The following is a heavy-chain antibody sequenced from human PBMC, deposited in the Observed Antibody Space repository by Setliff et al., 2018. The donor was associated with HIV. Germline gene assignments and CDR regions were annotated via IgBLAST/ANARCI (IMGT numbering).Heavy chain of an antibody. J-gene: IGHJ4*02. Sequence: ASVKVSCKASGYTFTSYGISWVRQAPGQGLEWMGWINGNTGATNYARKFQGRVTITRDTSMYTAYMELTRLRFDDTAVYSCARGGDDSGPGTWTFDYWGQGALVTVSS. CDR3: ARGGDDSGPGTWTFDY. D-gene: IGHD3-10*01. V-gene: IGHV1-2*02. CDR1: GYTFTSYG. CDR2: INGNTGAT.